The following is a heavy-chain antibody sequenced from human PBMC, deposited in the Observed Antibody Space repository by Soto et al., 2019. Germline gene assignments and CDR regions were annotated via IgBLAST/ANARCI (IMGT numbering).Heavy chain of an antibody. J-gene: IGHJ5*02. D-gene: IGHD1-26*01. CDR2: IYPGDSDT. CDR3: ARAPRERENWFDP. CDR1: GYSFTSYW. Sequence: HGESLKISCQGSGYSFTSYWIGWVRQMPGKGLEWMGIIYPGDSDTRYSPSFQGQVTISADKSISTAYLQWSSLKASDTAMYYCARAPRERENWFDPWGQGTLVTVSS. V-gene: IGHV5-51*01.